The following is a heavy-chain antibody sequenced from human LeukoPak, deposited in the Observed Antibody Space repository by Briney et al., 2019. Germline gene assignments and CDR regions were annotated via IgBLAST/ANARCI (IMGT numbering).Heavy chain of an antibody. CDR3: AKRGVVIRVILVGFHKEAYYFDS. CDR2: ISDSGGRT. J-gene: IGHJ4*02. V-gene: IGHV3-23*01. D-gene: IGHD3-22*01. Sequence: GGSLRLSCAVPGITLSNYGMSWVRQAPGKGLEWVAGISDSGGRTNYADSVKGRFTISRDNPKNTLYPQMNSLRAEDTAVYFCAKRGVVIRVILVGFHKEAYYFDSWGQGALVTVSS. CDR1: GITLSNYG.